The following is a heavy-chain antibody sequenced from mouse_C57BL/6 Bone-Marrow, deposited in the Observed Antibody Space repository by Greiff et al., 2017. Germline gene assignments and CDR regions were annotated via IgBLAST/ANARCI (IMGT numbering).Heavy chain of an antibody. J-gene: IGHJ3*01. CDR2: IDPSDSYT. CDR3: ARSRGFAY. V-gene: IGHV1-69*01. CDR1: GYTFTSYW. Sequence: VQLQQPGAELVMPGASVKLSCKASGYTFTSYWMHWVKQRPGQGLEWIGEIDPSDSYTNYNQKFKGKSTLTVDKSSSTAYMQLSSLTSEDSGVYYCARSRGFAYWGQGTLVTVSA.